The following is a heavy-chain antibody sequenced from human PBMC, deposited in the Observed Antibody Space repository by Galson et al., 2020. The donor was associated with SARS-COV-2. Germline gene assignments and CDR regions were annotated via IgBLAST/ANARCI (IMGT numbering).Heavy chain of an antibody. V-gene: IGHV4-39*01. CDR1: GGSVSSSSYY. Sequence: ASETLSLTCTVSGGSVSSSSYYWGWIRQPPGQGLEWIGSIYYTGSTNHTPSFESRVTISVNTAKNLVSLRPSSVTAADTAVYYCTRPGRDIGCSPYLGDEYGMGVWGRGTTVTVSS. CDR3: TRPGRDIGCSPYLGDEYGMGV. CDR2: IYYTGST. J-gene: IGHJ6*02. D-gene: IGHD2-15*01.